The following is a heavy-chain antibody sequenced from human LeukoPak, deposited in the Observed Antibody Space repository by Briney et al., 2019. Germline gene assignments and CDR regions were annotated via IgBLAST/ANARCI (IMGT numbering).Heavy chain of an antibody. D-gene: IGHD5-18*01. CDR2: ISYSGST. Sequence: SETLSLTCTVSGGCISSYYWSWIRQPPGKGLEWIGFISYSGSTYYNPSLKSRVTMSVDTSKNQFSLNLRSVTAADTAVYYCARDRYSYGLWGQGILVTVSS. CDR1: GGCISSYY. CDR3: ARDRYSYGL. J-gene: IGHJ4*02. V-gene: IGHV4-59*01.